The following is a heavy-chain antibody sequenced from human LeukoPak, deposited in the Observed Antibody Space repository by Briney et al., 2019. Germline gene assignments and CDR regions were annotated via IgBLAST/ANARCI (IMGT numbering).Heavy chain of an antibody. CDR1: GGSFSGYY. CDR2: INHSGST. D-gene: IGHD3-3*01. V-gene: IGHV4-34*01. J-gene: IGHJ5*02. CDR3: ARGRRDFWSGYYRDPNWFDP. Sequence: SETLSLTCAVYGGSFSGYYWSWIRQPPGKGLEWIGEINHSGSTNYNPSLKSRVTISVDTSKNQFSVKLSSVTAAETDVYYCARGRRDFWSGYYRDPNWFDPWGQGTLVTVSS.